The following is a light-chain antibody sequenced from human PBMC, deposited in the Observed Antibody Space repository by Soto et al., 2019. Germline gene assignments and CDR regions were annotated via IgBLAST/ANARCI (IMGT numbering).Light chain of an antibody. V-gene: IGKV3-15*01. Sequence: ETVMTQSPATLSVPPGESATLSCRASQSVASSLAWYQHKPGQPPRLLFCGASTRAPGVPARFSGSRSGTEFTLTITSLQPEDFAVYYCQQYHTWPPGEFTFGPGTTVDVK. CDR1: QSVASS. CDR3: QQYHTWPPGEFT. J-gene: IGKJ3*01. CDR2: GAS.